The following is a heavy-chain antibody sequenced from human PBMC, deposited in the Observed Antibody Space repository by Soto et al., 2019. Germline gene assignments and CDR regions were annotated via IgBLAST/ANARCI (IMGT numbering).Heavy chain of an antibody. CDR2: ISSSGGTT. Sequence: VGSLRLSCAASGFTFGDYYMTWIRQSPGKGLECVSYISSSGGTTYHADSVKGRFTISRDNAKNSLYLQMNSLRVEDSAVYYCARDRDAYYYGSGTFHSDYWGQGTLVTVSS. CDR1: GFTFGDYY. J-gene: IGHJ4*02. CDR3: ARDRDAYYYGSGTFHSDY. V-gene: IGHV3-11*01. D-gene: IGHD3-10*01.